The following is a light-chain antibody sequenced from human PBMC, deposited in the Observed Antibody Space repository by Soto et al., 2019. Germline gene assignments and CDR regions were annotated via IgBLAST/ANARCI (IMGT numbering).Light chain of an antibody. Sequence: EIVMTQSPATLSLSPGERATLSCRDRQNVSSYLAWYQQKPGQAPRLLIYDASNRATGIPARFSGSGSGTDFTLTISSLEPVDFAVYYCQQRSNWITFGQGTRLEIK. CDR1: QNVSSY. V-gene: IGKV3-11*01. CDR3: QQRSNWIT. J-gene: IGKJ5*01. CDR2: DAS.